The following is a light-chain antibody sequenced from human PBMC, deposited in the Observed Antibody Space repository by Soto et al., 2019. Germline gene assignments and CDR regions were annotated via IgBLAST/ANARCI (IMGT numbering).Light chain of an antibody. CDR1: QSRRSN. Sequence: EVVLTQSPATLSVSPGQRATLSCRASQSRRSNLAWFQHKRGQAPRLLTYGASTRATGIPARFSGSGYGTEFTLTLSSLQSEDFAIYFCQQSNNWPPWTFGQGTKVDIK. J-gene: IGKJ1*01. V-gene: IGKV3-15*01. CDR2: GAS. CDR3: QQSNNWPPWT.